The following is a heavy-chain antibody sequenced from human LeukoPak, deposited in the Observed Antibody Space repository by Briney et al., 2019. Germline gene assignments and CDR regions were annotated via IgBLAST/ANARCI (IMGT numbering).Heavy chain of an antibody. Sequence: ASVKVSCKASGYTFTSYGISWVRQAPGQGLEWMGWISAYNGNTNYAQRLQGRVTMTTDTSTSTAYMELRSLRSDDTAVYYCARDGPVVTNDAFDIWGQGTMVTVSS. D-gene: IGHD4-23*01. CDR1: GYTFTSYG. V-gene: IGHV1-18*01. CDR2: ISAYNGNT. J-gene: IGHJ3*02. CDR3: ARDGPVVTNDAFDI.